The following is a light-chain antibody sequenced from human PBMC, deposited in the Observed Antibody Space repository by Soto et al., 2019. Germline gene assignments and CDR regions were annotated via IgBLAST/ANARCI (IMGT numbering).Light chain of an antibody. V-gene: IGKV3-20*01. Sequence: EIVLTQSPGTLSLSPGERATLSCRASQTVSGSYLAWYQQKPGQAPRLLIYGATNRATGIPDRFSGSGSGTDFTLTISRLEPEDFAVYYCQQCGPSLTYTFGQGTKMEI. J-gene: IGKJ2*01. CDR1: QTVSGSY. CDR3: QQCGPSLTYT. CDR2: GAT.